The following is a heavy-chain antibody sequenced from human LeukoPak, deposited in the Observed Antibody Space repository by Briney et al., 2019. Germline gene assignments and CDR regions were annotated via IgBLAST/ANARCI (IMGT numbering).Heavy chain of an antibody. CDR3: APEVWELQGASDI. Sequence: GGSLRLSCAASGFPFNTYRMTWVRQAPGRGLEWVANIKEDGSEKFYVDSVKGRFTISRDNAKNSLFLQMTSLRAEDTALYYCAPEVWELQGASDIWGQGTMVTVSS. V-gene: IGHV3-7*01. D-gene: IGHD1-7*01. CDR2: IKEDGSEK. J-gene: IGHJ3*02. CDR1: GFPFNTYR.